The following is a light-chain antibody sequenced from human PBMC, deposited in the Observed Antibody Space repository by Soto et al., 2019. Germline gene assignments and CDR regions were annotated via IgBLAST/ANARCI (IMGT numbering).Light chain of an antibody. Sequence: QSVLTQPPSVSAAPGQKVTISCSGSSSNIGDDYVSWYQQLPGAAPKLLIYDSNNRPSGIPDRFSGSKSGTSATLGITGLQAGDEADYYCGTWDSSLSALVFGGGTKLTVL. CDR3: GTWDSSLSALV. V-gene: IGLV1-51*01. J-gene: IGLJ2*01. CDR2: DSN. CDR1: SSNIGDDY.